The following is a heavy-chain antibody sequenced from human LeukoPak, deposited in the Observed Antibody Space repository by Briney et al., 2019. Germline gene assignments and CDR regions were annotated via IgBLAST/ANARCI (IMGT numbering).Heavy chain of an antibody. D-gene: IGHD3-22*01. J-gene: IGHJ4*02. CDR2: IYYSGST. CDR1: GYSISNNYY. CDR3: ARERDFYDSSGSPSY. V-gene: IGHV4-38-2*02. Sequence: PSETLSLTCTVSGYSISNNYYWGWIRQPPGKGLEWIGTIYYSGSTYYNPSLKSRVTISADTSKNQFSLKVRSVTAADTAVYYCARERDFYDSSGSPSYWGQGTLVIVSS.